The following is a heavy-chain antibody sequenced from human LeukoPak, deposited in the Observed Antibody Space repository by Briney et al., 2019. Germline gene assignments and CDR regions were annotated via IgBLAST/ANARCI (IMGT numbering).Heavy chain of an antibody. V-gene: IGHV3-11*01. J-gene: IGHJ4*02. Sequence: GGSLRLSCAASGFTFNDYYMTWIRQAPGKGLEWVSYISDRGSSTYYADSVKGRFTISRDNAKNSLFLQMNSLRAEDTAVYYCARTGTTFDYWGQGTLVTVSS. D-gene: IGHD1-1*01. CDR2: ISDRGSST. CDR1: GFTFNDYY. CDR3: ARTGTTFDY.